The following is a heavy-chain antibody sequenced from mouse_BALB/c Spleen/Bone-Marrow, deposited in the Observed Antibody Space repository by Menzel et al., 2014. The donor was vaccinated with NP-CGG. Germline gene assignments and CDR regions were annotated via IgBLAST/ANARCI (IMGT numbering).Heavy chain of an antibody. Sequence: VQLQHSGAELVKPGASVKLSCTASGFNIKDTYMHWVKQRPEQGLEWIGRVDPANGNTKYDPKFQGKATITADTSSNTAYLQLSSLTSEDTAVYYCANYYYGSSLFAYWGQETLVTVSA. CDR2: VDPANGNT. V-gene: IGHV14-3*02. CDR3: ANYYYGSSLFAY. D-gene: IGHD1-1*01. CDR1: GFNIKDTY. J-gene: IGHJ3*01.